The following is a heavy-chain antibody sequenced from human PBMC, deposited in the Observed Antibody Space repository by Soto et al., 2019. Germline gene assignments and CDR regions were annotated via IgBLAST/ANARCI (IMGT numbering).Heavy chain of an antibody. J-gene: IGHJ4*02. CDR2: INPNSGGT. Sequence: ASVKVSCKASGYTFTGYYMHWVRQAPGQGLEWMGWINPNSGGTNYAQKFQGRVTMTRDTSISTAYMELSRLRSDDTAAYYCARVEYGSGSLQFDYWGQGTLVTVSS. D-gene: IGHD3-10*01. V-gene: IGHV1-2*02. CDR1: GYTFTGYY. CDR3: ARVEYGSGSLQFDY.